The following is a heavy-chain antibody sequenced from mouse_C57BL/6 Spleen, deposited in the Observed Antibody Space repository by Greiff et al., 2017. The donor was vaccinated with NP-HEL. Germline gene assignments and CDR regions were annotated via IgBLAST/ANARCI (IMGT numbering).Heavy chain of an antibody. Sequence: VQVVESGAELVKPGASVKLSCKASGYTFTEYTIHWVKQRSGQGLEWIGWFYPGSGSIKYNEKFKDKATLTADKSSSTVYMELSRLTSEDSAVYFCARPDGYYPHYYAMDYWGQGTSVTVSS. J-gene: IGHJ4*01. V-gene: IGHV1-62-2*01. CDR3: ARPDGYYPHYYAMDY. D-gene: IGHD2-3*01. CDR2: FYPGSGSI. CDR1: GYTFTEYT.